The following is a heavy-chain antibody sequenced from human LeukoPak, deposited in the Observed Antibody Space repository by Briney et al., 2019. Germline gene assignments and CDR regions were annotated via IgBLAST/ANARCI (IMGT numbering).Heavy chain of an antibody. CDR3: ARDRGNYYDSSGDKCFGY. CDR2: INPNSGGT. D-gene: IGHD3-22*01. J-gene: IGHJ4*02. CDR1: GYTFTGYY. V-gene: IGHV1-2*06. Sequence: ASVKVSCKASGYTFTGYYMHWVRQAPGQGLEWMGRINPNSGGTNYAQKFQGRVTMTRDTSISTVYMELSRLRSDDTAVYYCARDRGNYYDSSGDKCFGYWGQGTLVTVSS.